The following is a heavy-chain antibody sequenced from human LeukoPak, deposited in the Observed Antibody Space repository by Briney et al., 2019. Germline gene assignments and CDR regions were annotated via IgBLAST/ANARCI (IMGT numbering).Heavy chain of an antibody. D-gene: IGHD1-26*01. CDR3: ARDGGSSRPPSFDY. CDR1: GYTFTGYY. V-gene: IGHV1-2*02. CDR2: INPNSGGT. J-gene: IGHJ4*02. Sequence: ASVKVSCKASGYTFTGYYMHWVRQAPGQGLEWMGWINPNSGGTNYAQKFQGRVTMTRDTSISTAYMELGRLRSDDTAVYYCARDGGSSRPPSFDYWGQGTLVTVSS.